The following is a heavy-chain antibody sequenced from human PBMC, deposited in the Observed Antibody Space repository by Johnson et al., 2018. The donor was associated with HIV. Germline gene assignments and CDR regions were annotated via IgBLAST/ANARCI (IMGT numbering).Heavy chain of an antibody. D-gene: IGHD4-17*01. Sequence: QVQLVESGGGVVQPGTSLRLSCAASGFTFSSYAMHWVRQAPGKGLEWVAVISYDGSNQYYADSVKGRFTISRDNSKNTLYLQMNSLRADDTAVYFCARDRFGDSDAFDIWGQGTMVTVSS. J-gene: IGHJ3*02. CDR2: ISYDGSNQ. V-gene: IGHV3-30*19. CDR1: GFTFSSYA. CDR3: ARDRFGDSDAFDI.